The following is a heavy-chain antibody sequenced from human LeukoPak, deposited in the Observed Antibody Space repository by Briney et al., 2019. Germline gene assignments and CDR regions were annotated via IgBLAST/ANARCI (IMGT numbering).Heavy chain of an antibody. CDR1: GFTFSSYA. V-gene: IGHV3-23*01. CDR2: ISDSGGST. J-gene: IGHJ4*02. CDR3: AKRPGGLYSSAWFFDY. D-gene: IGHD6-19*01. Sequence: GGSLRLSCAASGFTFSSYAMSWVRQAPGKGLEWVSGISDSGGSTYYGDSVKGRFTISRDNSKNTLYLQMNSLRAEDTAVYYCAKRPGGLYSSAWFFDYWGQGTLVTVSA.